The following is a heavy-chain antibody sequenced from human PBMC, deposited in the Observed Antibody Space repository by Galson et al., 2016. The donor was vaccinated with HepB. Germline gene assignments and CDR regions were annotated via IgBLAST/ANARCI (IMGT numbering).Heavy chain of an antibody. V-gene: IGHV3-53*01. Sequence: SLRLSCAGSGVRVSTSYISWVRQAPGQGLEWVSVMYNSGGTTYAESVRGGFTVTRDNSKNTLYLHMNGPRAEDTAVYYCAREFGGQCKDASCRYFDTWGQGTLVTVSS. CDR1: GVRVSTSY. CDR2: MYNSGGT. J-gene: IGHJ4*02. CDR3: AREFGGQCKDASCRYFDT. D-gene: IGHD3-16*01.